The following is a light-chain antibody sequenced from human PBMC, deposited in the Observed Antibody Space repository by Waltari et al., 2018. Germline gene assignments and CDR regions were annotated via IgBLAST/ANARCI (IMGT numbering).Light chain of an antibody. CDR2: DVT. Sequence: QSALTQPASVSGSPGQSITISCTGTSSDVGGYDYVSWYQQHPGKAPKLLIYDVTKRPSGGSNRYSGSKSANTASLTSSGLQAEDEADYYCFSYRRSSTWVFGEGTKLTVL. CDR3: FSYRRSSTWV. J-gene: IGLJ3*02. CDR1: SSDVGGYDY. V-gene: IGLV2-14*03.